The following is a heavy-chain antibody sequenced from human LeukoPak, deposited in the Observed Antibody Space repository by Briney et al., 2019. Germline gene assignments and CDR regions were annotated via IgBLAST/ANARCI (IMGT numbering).Heavy chain of an antibody. D-gene: IGHD3-10*01. V-gene: IGHV1-2*02. CDR2: INPNSGGT. Sequence: ASVKVSCKASGYTFTGYYMHWGRQAPGQGLEWMGWINPNSGGTNYAQKFQGRVTMTKDTSIRTSSMERRRLRSDAPAVIYVVRDLLILGESNDCWGQGTLVTVSS. CDR3: VRDLLILGESNDC. CDR1: GYTFTGYY. J-gene: IGHJ4*02.